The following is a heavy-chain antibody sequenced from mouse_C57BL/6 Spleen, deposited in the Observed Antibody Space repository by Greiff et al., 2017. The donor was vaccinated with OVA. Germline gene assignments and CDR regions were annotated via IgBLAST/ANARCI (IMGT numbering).Heavy chain of an antibody. Sequence: EVKLMESEGGLVQPGSSMKLSCTASGFTFSDYYMAWVRQVPEKGLEWVANINYDGSSTYYLDSLKSRFIISRDNAKNILYLQMSSLKSEDTATYYCARGKGLLRGFDYWGQGTTLTVSS. J-gene: IGHJ2*01. D-gene: IGHD1-1*01. CDR3: ARGKGLLRGFDY. CDR1: GFTFSDYY. CDR2: INYDGSST. V-gene: IGHV5-16*01.